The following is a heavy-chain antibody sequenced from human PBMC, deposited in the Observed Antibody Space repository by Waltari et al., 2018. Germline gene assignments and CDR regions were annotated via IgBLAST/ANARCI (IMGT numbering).Heavy chain of an antibody. Sequence: QVQLQESGPGLVKPSETLSLTCAVSGYSISSGYYWGWIRQPPGKGLEWIGSIYHSGSTYYNPSLKSRVTISVDTSKNQFSLKLSSVTAADTAVYYCARGGPIAVAGTLCDYWGQGTLVTVSS. D-gene: IGHD6-19*01. CDR3: ARGGPIAVAGTLCDY. CDR1: GYSISSGYY. CDR2: IYHSGST. V-gene: IGHV4-38-2*01. J-gene: IGHJ4*02.